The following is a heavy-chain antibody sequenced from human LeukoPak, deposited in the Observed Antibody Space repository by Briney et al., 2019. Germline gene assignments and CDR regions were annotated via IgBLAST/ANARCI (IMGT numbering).Heavy chain of an antibody. D-gene: IGHD2-2*01. CDR2: IRSKANSYAT. J-gene: IGHJ5*02. CDR3: TRDAVVVPAAGVNWFDP. Sequence: PGGSLRLSCAASGFTFRGSAMHGVRQASGKGLEWVGRIRSKANSYATAYAASVKGRFTISRDDSKKTAYLQMNSLKTEDTAVYYCTRDAVVVPAAGVNWFDPWGQGTLVTVSS. V-gene: IGHV3-73*01. CDR1: GFTFRGSA.